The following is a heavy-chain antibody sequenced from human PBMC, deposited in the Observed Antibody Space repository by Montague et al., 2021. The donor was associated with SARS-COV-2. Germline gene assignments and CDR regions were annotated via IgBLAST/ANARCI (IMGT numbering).Heavy chain of an antibody. CDR1: GFIFSSYE. V-gene: IGHV3-48*03. CDR2: ISSSVGGSTX. J-gene: IGHJ6*02. CDR3: ARDRDWDDWCGMDV. Sequence: SLRLSCAASGFIFSSYEMNWVRQAPGKVLEWISYISSSVGGSTXXXTXXXKGRFTISRDNAKNSLYLQMNRLRVEDTAIYYCARDRDWDDWCGMDVWGQGTTATVSS. D-gene: IGHD2-21*01.